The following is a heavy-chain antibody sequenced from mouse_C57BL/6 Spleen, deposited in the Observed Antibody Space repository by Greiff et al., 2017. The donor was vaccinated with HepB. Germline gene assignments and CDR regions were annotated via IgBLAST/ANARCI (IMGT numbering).Heavy chain of an antibody. V-gene: IGHV1-81*01. J-gene: IGHJ3*01. CDR3: ARSLHYDGYQAWFAY. Sequence: QVQLKESGAELARPGASVKLSCKASGYTFTSYGISWVKQRTGQGLEWIGEIYPRSGNTYYNEKFKGKATLTADKSSSTAYMELRSLTSEDSAVYFCARSLHYDGYQAWFAYWGQGTLVTVSA. CDR2: IYPRSGNT. D-gene: IGHD2-3*01. CDR1: GYTFTSYG.